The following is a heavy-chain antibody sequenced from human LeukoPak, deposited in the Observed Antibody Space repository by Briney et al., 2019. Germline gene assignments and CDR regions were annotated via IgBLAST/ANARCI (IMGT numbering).Heavy chain of an antibody. V-gene: IGHV1-46*01. J-gene: IGHJ4*02. CDR2: INPSGGST. D-gene: IGHD2-2*01. CDR3: ARAGIVVVPAAPFDY. CDR1: GYTFTSYY. Sequence: ASVKVSCKASGYTFTSYYMHWVRQAPGQGLEWMGIINPSGGSTSYAQKFQGRVTMTRDTSTSTVYMELSSLRSEDTAVYYCARAGIVVVPAAPFDYWGQGTLVTVS.